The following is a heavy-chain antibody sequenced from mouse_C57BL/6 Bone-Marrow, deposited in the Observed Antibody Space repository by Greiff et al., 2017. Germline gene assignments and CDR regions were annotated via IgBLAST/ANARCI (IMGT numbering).Heavy chain of an antibody. D-gene: IGHD2-2*01. CDR1: GYTFTDYY. CDR3: ARLLVPFAY. CDR2: INPNNGGT. J-gene: IGHJ3*01. Sequence: EVQLQQSGPELVKPGASVKISCKASGYTFTDYYMNWVKQSHGKSLEWIGDINPNNGGTSYNQKFKGKATLTVDKSSSTAYMELRSLTSEDSAVYYCARLLVPFAYWGQGTLVTVSA. V-gene: IGHV1-26*01.